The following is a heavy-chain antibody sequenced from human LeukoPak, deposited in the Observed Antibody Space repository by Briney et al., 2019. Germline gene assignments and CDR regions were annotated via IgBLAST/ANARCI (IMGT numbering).Heavy chain of an antibody. CDR1: GYTFTSYG. J-gene: IGHJ3*02. D-gene: IGHD3-22*01. V-gene: IGHV1-18*01. CDR2: INTYNGNT. Sequence: ASVKVSCKASGYTFTSYGISWVRQAPGQGLEWMGWINTYNGNTNYAQKLQGRVTMTTDTSTNTAYMELRSLRSDDTAVYYCASDYYDSSGYYYDAFDIWGQGTMVTVSS. CDR3: ASDYYDSSGYYYDAFDI.